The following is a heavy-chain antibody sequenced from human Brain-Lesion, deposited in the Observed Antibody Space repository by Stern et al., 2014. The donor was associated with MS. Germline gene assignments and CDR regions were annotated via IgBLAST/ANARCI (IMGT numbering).Heavy chain of an antibody. Sequence: EVQLLESGGVVVQPGGSLRLSCAASGFTFDDYAMHWVRPAPGKGLEWVSLITWDGGSTSYTDSVKGRFSISRDNRKSFLYLQMNSLRPEDTALYYCAGGLGFWGRGTLVTVSS. CDR1: GFTFDDYA. J-gene: IGHJ4*02. CDR2: ITWDGGST. V-gene: IGHV3-43D*03. D-gene: IGHD2-21*01. CDR3: AGGLGF.